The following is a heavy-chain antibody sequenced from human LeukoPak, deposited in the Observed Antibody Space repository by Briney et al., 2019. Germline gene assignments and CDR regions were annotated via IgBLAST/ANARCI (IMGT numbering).Heavy chain of an antibody. Sequence: PSETLSLTCAVYGASFSGYYWAWIRQPPGKGLEWIGEINHTGSTTYNPSLKSRVTMSVDTSKNQFSLKLSSVTAADTAVYYCARARVGLRTSSADLYYYYYYMDVWGKGTTVTVSS. J-gene: IGHJ6*03. CDR3: ARARVGLRTSSADLYYYYYYMDV. D-gene: IGHD5-12*01. V-gene: IGHV4-34*01. CDR2: INHTGST. CDR1: GASFSGYY.